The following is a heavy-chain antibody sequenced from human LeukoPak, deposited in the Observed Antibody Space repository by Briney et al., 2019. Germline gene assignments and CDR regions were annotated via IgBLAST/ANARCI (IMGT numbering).Heavy chain of an antibody. J-gene: IGHJ3*02. CDR2: ISTYNGNT. D-gene: IGHD6-6*01. Sequence: ASVKDSCKASGYTFTSYGISWVRQAPGQGLEWMGWISTYNGNTKYAQKLQGRVTMTTDTSTSTAYMELRSLRSDDTAVYYCARDSGIAARPGSFDIWGQRTLVTVSS. CDR1: GYTFTSYG. V-gene: IGHV1-18*01. CDR3: ARDSGIAARPGSFDI.